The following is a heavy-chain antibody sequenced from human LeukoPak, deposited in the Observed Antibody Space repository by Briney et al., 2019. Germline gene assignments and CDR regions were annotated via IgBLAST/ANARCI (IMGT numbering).Heavy chain of an antibody. V-gene: IGHV4-4*07. Sequence: SETLSLTCTVSGGSISSYYWSWIRQPAGKGREWIGRIYTSGSTNYHPSLKSRVTMSVDTSKNQFSLKLSSVTAADTAVYYCARDPSGYSYGFYFDYWGQGTLVTVSS. CDR3: ARDPSGYSYGFYFDY. CDR2: IYTSGST. CDR1: GGSISSYY. J-gene: IGHJ4*02. D-gene: IGHD5-18*01.